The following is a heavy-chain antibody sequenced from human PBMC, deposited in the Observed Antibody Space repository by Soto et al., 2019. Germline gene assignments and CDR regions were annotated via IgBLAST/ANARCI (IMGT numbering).Heavy chain of an antibody. CDR3: AKLSCTSSTCYFPGWFDP. J-gene: IGHJ5*02. Sequence: SETLSLTCTVSGDSISGGASFWSWIRQPPGKGLEWIANVYYSGSSYYNPSLKSRLTISVDTTKNQFSRQLKSMTAADTAVYYCAKLSCTSSTCYFPGWFDPWGQGTLVTVSS. D-gene: IGHD2-2*01. CDR2: VYYSGSS. V-gene: IGHV4-31*03. CDR1: GDSISGGASF.